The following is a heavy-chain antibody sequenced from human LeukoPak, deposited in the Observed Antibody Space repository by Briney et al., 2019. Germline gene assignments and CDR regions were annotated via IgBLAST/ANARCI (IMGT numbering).Heavy chain of an antibody. CDR3: ARDLRNYYDSSGYYTGYAFDI. CDR2: IYYSGST. CDR1: GGSISSYY. Sequence: SETLSLTCTVPGGSISSYYWSWIRQPPGKGLEWIGYIYYSGSTNYNPSLKSRVTISVDTSKNQFSLKLSSVTAADTAVYYCARDLRNYYDSSGYYTGYAFDIWGQGTMVTVSS. V-gene: IGHV4-59*01. D-gene: IGHD3-22*01. J-gene: IGHJ3*02.